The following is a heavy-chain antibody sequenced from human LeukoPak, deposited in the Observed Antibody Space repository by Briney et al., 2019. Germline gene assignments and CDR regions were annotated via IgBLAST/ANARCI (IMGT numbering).Heavy chain of an antibody. CDR3: AKDRVGIVGATDAFDI. J-gene: IGHJ3*02. CDR1: GFTFSSYA. CDR2: ISGSGGST. D-gene: IGHD1-26*01. V-gene: IGHV3-23*01. Sequence: GGSLGLSCAASGFTFSSYAMSWVRQAPGKGLEWVSAISGSGGSTYYADSVKGRFTISRDNSKNTLYLQMNSLRAEDTAVYYCAKDRVGIVGATDAFDIWGQGTMVTVSS.